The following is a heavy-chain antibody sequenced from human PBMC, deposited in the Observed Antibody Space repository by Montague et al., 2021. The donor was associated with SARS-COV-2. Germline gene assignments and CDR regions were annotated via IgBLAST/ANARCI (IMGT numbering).Heavy chain of an antibody. Sequence: SETLSLTYTVSGGSISSYYWSWIRQPPGKGLEWIGYIYYSGSTNYNPSLKSRVTISLDTSKNQFSLKLNSVTAADTAVYYCARGSYGPGAFDIWGQGTMVTVSS. J-gene: IGHJ3*02. CDR1: GGSISSYY. V-gene: IGHV4-59*01. D-gene: IGHD5-18*01. CDR2: IYYSGST. CDR3: ARGSYGPGAFDI.